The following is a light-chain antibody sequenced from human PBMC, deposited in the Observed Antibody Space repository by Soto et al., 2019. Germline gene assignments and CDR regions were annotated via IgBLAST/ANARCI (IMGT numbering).Light chain of an antibody. CDR2: NVY. CDR3: SAYTVSRTYV. CDR1: SSDVGAYNF. J-gene: IGLJ1*01. Sequence: HSALTQPASVSGSPGQSITISCTGTSSDVGAYNFVSWHQQHPGKAPKLMVYNVYDRPSGISYRFSGSKSGNTASLTISGLQGEDEADYYCSAYTVSRTYVFGTGTKLTVL. V-gene: IGLV2-14*03.